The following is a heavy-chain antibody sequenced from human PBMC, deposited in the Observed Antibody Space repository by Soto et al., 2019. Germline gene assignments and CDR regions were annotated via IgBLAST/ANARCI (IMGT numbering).Heavy chain of an antibody. CDR1: GDSVSKNSAT. CDR3: ARGSLRGGNWYFDL. CDR2: TYYRSKWYN. J-gene: IGHJ2*01. Sequence: QEQLQQSGPGLVKPSQTLSLTCAISGDSVSKNSATCNWIRQSPARGLEWLGRTYYRSKWYNDYAVSVKSRITINPDTSKNQFSLQLNSVTPEDTAVYYCARGSLRGGNWYFDLWGHGTLVTVSS. D-gene: IGHD3-16*01. V-gene: IGHV6-1*01.